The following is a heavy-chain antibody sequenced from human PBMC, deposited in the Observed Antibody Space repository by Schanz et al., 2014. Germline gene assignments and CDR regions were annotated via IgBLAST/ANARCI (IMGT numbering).Heavy chain of an antibody. J-gene: IGHJ6*02. CDR3: AKDGPGGSGSYSADGGMDV. CDR2: INSVGSNT. Sequence: EVQLVQSGGGLVQPGGSLRLSCAASGFTFSSHWMHWVRQDPGKGLVWVARINSVGSNTDYADSVTGRFTISRDNAKNTLYLQMNSLQTEDTAVYYCAKDGPGGSGSYSADGGMDVWGQGTTXTVSS. V-gene: IGHV3-74*01. D-gene: IGHD3-10*01. CDR1: GFTFSSHW.